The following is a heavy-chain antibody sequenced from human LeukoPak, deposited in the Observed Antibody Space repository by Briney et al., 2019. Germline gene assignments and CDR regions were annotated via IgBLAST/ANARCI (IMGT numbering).Heavy chain of an antibody. V-gene: IGHV3-33*06. CDR3: AKDLNWNDGFDY. CDR2: IWYDGSNK. CDR1: GFTFSSYG. J-gene: IGHJ4*02. Sequence: GGSLRLSCAASGFTFSSYGMHWVRQAPGKGLEWVAVIWYDGSNKYYADSVKGRFTISKDNSKNTLYLQRNSLRAEDTAVYYWAKDLNWNDGFDYWGQGTLVTVSS. D-gene: IGHD1-1*01.